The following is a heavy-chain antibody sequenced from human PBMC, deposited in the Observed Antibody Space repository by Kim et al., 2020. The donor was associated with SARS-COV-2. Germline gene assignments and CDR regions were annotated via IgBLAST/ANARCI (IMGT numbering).Heavy chain of an antibody. CDR1: GFTFSSYS. J-gene: IGHJ3*02. CDR3: ARDLHDFWSGYCDAFDI. CDR2: ISSSSSYI. D-gene: IGHD3-3*01. Sequence: GGSLRLSCAASGFTFSSYSMNWVRQAPGKGLEWVSSISSSSSYIYYADSVKGRFTISRDNAKNSLYLQMNSLRAEDTAVYYCARDLHDFWSGYCDAFDIWGQGTMVTVSS. V-gene: IGHV3-21*01.